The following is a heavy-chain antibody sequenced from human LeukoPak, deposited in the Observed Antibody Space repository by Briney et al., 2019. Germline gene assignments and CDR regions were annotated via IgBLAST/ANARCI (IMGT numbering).Heavy chain of an antibody. V-gene: IGHV3-23*01. J-gene: IGHJ4*02. Sequence: GGSLRLSCAASGFTFSSYAMSWVRQAPGKGLEWVSAISGSGGSTYYADSVKGRFTISRDNSKNSLYLQMNNLRAEDTAVYYCARLGDRXVLGNWGQGTLVTVSS. CDR1: GFTFSSYA. CDR2: ISGSGGST. D-gene: IGHD6-6*01. CDR3: ARLGDRXVLGN.